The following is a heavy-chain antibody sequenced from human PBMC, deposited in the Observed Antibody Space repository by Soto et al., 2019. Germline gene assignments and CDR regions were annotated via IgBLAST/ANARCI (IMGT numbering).Heavy chain of an antibody. CDR1: GGSFSGHS. Sequence: SETLSLTCAVYGGSFSGHSWTWIRQSPGKGQEWIGDINHSGRVNYSPSLKSRVTISLDTSKNQFSLTLSAVTAVDTAMYYCSTRAYDTNGYYRFDTWGQGTLVTVSS. D-gene: IGHD3-22*01. CDR3: STRAYDTNGYYRFDT. CDR2: INHSGRV. V-gene: IGHV4-34*01. J-gene: IGHJ5*01.